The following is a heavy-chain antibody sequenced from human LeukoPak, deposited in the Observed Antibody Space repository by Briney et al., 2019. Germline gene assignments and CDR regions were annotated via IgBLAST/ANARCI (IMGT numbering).Heavy chain of an antibody. CDR1: GYTFTSYD. V-gene: IGHV1-8*01. J-gene: IGHJ3*02. CDR3: ARGLGVVVAEAFDI. Sequence: ASVKVSCKASGYTFTSYDINWVRQATGQGLEWMGWMNPNSGNTGYAQKFQGRVTMTRNTSISTAYMELSSLRSEDTAVYYCARGLGVVVAEAFDIWGQGTMVTVSS. D-gene: IGHD2-15*01. CDR2: MNPNSGNT.